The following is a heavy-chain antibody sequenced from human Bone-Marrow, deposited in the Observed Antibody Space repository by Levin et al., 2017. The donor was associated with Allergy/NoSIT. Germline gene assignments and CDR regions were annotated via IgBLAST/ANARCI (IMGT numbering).Heavy chain of an antibody. J-gene: IGHJ6*03. Sequence: SCAASGFTFSLYWMSWVRQAPGKGLEWVANIKLDGSEKYSVDSVKGRFTISRDNARNSLYLQMNSLRAEDTAVYYCARDGYCSGGTCSVKMDSYYYMDVWGKGTTVTVSS. CDR1: GFTFSLYW. D-gene: IGHD2-15*01. CDR3: ARDGYCSGGTCSVKMDSYYYMDV. V-gene: IGHV3-7*04. CDR2: IKLDGSEK.